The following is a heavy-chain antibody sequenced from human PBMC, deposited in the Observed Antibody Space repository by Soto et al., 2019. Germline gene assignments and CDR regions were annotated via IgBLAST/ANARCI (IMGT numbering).Heavy chain of an antibody. CDR1: GFTFSSYS. CDR2: ISSSSSYI. D-gene: IGHD6-19*01. Sequence: GGSLRLSCAASGFTFSSYSMNWVRQAPGKGLEWVSSISSSSSYIYYADSVKGRFTISRDDAKNSLYLQTNSLRAEDTAVYYCARELVAGFDYWGQGTLVTVSS. CDR3: ARELVAGFDY. J-gene: IGHJ4*02. V-gene: IGHV3-21*01.